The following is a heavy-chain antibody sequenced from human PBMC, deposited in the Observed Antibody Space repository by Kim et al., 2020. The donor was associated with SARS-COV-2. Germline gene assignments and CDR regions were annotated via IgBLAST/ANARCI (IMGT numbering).Heavy chain of an antibody. CDR1: GGTFGTYT. J-gene: IGHJ4*02. CDR3: AKKEIVGPLDY. D-gene: IGHD2-15*01. Sequence: SVKVSCKASGGTFGTYTITWVRQAPGQGLEWMGGIIPILGTPDYAQNFQGRVTISADESTTTAYMELSSLRSEDTAVYYCAKKEIVGPLDYWGQGTLVAVSS. CDR2: IIPILGTP. V-gene: IGHV1-69*13.